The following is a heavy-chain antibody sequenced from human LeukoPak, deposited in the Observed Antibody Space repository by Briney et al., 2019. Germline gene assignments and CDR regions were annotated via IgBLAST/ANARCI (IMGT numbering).Heavy chain of an antibody. CDR2: ISGSGGST. Sequence: GGSLRLSCAASGFTFSSYAMSWVRQAPGKGLEWVSAISGSGGSTYYADSVKGRFTISRDNSKNTLYLQMNSLRAEDTAVYYCAKDVKKGPGYSSGWYGWFDPWGQGTLVTVSS. D-gene: IGHD6-19*01. CDR1: GFTFSSYA. CDR3: AKDVKKGPGYSSGWYGWFDP. V-gene: IGHV3-23*01. J-gene: IGHJ5*02.